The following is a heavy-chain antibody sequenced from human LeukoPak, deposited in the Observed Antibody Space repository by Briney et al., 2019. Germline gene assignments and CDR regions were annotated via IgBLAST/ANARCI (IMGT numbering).Heavy chain of an antibody. D-gene: IGHD7-27*01. J-gene: IGHJ4*02. CDR2: MYHSGST. V-gene: IGHV4-39*07. CDR3: ARGFRGDNFDY. Sequence: SETLSLTCTVSGGSISSGSYYWSWIRQPPGKGLEWIGTMYHSGSTNYNPSLKSRVTISVDTSKNQFSLKLSSVTAADTAVYFCARGFRGDNFDYWGQGTLVTVSS. CDR1: GGSISSGSYY.